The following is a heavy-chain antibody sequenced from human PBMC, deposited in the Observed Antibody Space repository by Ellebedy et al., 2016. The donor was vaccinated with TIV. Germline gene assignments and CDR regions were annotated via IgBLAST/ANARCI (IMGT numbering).Heavy chain of an antibody. V-gene: IGHV3-64*04. CDR1: GFTFSSYA. J-gene: IGHJ4*02. Sequence: GESLKISCSASGFTFSSYAMHWVRQAPGKGLEYVSAIVGNGGSTYYADSVKGRFTISRDNSKNTLYLQMNSLRAEDTAVYYCAREDSSGWVRNWGQGTLVTVSS. D-gene: IGHD6-19*01. CDR2: IVGNGGST. CDR3: AREDSSGWVRN.